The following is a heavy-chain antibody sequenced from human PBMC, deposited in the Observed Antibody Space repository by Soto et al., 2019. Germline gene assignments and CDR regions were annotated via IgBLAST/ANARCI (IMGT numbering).Heavy chain of an antibody. CDR3: ARDTRGPYCSSTSCYGHSYYFDY. V-gene: IGHV3-66*01. CDR2: IYSGGST. D-gene: IGHD2-2*01. CDR1: GFTVSSNY. J-gene: IGHJ4*02. Sequence: GGSLRLSCAASGFTVSSNYMSWVRQAPGKGLEWVSVIYSGGSTYYADSVKGRFTISRDNSKNTLYLQMNSLRAEDTAVYYCARDTRGPYCSSTSCYGHSYYFDYWGQGTLVTVSS.